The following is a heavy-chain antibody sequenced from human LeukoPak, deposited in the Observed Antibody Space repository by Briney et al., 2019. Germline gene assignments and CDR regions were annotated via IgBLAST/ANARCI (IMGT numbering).Heavy chain of an antibody. V-gene: IGHV3-7*03. CDR1: GFTFSSYW. CDR2: IKQDGSEK. Sequence: QPGGSLRLSCAASGFTFSSYWMSWVRQAPGKGLEWVANIKQDGSEKYYVDSVKGRFTISRDNAKNTLYLQMNSLRAEDTAVYYCAKGHYGSGRTYFDYWGQGTLVTVSS. CDR3: AKGHYGSGRTYFDY. D-gene: IGHD3-10*01. J-gene: IGHJ4*02.